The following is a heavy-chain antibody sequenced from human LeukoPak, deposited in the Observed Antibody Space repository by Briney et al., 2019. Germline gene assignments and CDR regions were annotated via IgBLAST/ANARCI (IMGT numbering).Heavy chain of an antibody. V-gene: IGHV3-23*01. CDR3: AKDALERYCSSTSCYTEGHPCDAFDI. J-gene: IGHJ3*02. CDR1: GFTFSSYA. Sequence: GGSLRLSCAASGFTFSSYAMSWVRQAPGKGLEWVSAISGSGGSTYYADSVKGRFTISRDNSKNTLYLQMNSLRAEDTAVYYCAKDALERYCSSTSCYTEGHPCDAFDIWGQGTMVTVSS. CDR2: ISGSGGST. D-gene: IGHD2-2*02.